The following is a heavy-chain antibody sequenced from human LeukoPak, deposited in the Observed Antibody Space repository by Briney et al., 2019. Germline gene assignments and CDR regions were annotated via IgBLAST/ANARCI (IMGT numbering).Heavy chain of an antibody. V-gene: IGHV3-23*01. CDR2: VSGSGGST. Sequence: GGSLRLSCAASGFTFTNYAVTWVRQAPGKGPEWVSTVSGSGGSTYYADSVKGRFTISRDNSKNTLYLQMNSLRAEDTAVYYCANQGPVLAVAGNYWGQGTLVTVSS. CDR3: ANQGPVLAVAGNY. J-gene: IGHJ4*02. CDR1: GFTFTNYA. D-gene: IGHD6-19*01.